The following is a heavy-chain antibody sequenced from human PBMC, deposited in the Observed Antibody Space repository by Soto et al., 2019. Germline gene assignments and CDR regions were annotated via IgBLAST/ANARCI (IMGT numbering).Heavy chain of an antibody. CDR2: VSPYNGKT. Sequence: QVQLVQSGAEVKKTGASVEVSCKASGYTFISYGIAWVRQAPGQGLAWMGWVSPYNGKTNYAQTFPGRATTTTDSSTCTAYIELRGLRSDDTAVYFCARAVFSASWLGILSTCAHGVEIDFWGQGTLGSVPS. CDR3: ARAVFSASWLGILSTCAHGVEIDF. CDR1: GYTFISYG. V-gene: IGHV1-18*01. D-gene: IGHD2-2*01. J-gene: IGHJ4*02.